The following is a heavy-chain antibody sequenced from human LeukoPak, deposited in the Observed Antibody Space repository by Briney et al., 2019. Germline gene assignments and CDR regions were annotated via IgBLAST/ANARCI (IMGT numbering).Heavy chain of an antibody. CDR1: SGSFSGYY. J-gene: IGHJ6*03. CDR2: INHSGST. V-gene: IGHV4-34*01. CDR3: ASGRMVRGVPYYYYMDV. D-gene: IGHD3-10*01. Sequence: PSETLSLTCAVYSGSFSGYYWSWIRQPPGKGLEWIGEINHSGSTNYNPSLKSRVTISVDTSKNQFSLKLSSVTAADTAVYYCASGRMVRGVPYYYYMDVWGKGTTVTVSS.